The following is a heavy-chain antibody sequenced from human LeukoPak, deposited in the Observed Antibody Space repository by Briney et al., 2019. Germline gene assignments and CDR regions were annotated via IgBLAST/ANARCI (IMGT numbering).Heavy chain of an antibody. V-gene: IGHV4-30-4*01. Sequence: SQTLSLTCTVSGGSIISGDFYWIWIRQPPRKGLEWIGYIYYSGSTYYNPSLKSLITISVDTSKNQFSLKLSSVTAADTAVYYCARGDWSSSIDYWGQGTLVTVSS. CDR2: IYYSGST. J-gene: IGHJ4*02. CDR3: ARGDWSSSIDY. D-gene: IGHD6-6*01. CDR1: GGSIISGDFY.